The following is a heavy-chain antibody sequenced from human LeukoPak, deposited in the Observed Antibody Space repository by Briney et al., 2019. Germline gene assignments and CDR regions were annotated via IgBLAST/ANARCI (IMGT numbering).Heavy chain of an antibody. CDR3: AKDISGSGIYYFHY. V-gene: IGHV3-7*03. J-gene: IGHJ4*02. CDR1: GFTFTSYW. CDR2: IKQDGSEK. Sequence: GGSLRLSCAASGFTFTSYWMSWVRQAPGKGLEWVANIKQDGSEKDYMDSMKGRFTISRDNAKNSLYLQMNSLRAEDTALYYCAKDISGSGIYYFHYWGQGTLVTVSS. D-gene: IGHD3-10*01.